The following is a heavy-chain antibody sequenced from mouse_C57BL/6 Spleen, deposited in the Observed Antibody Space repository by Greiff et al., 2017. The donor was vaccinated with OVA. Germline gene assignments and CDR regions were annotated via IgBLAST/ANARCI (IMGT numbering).Heavy chain of an antibody. J-gene: IGHJ4*01. D-gene: IGHD1-1*01. Sequence: QVQLQQSGAELVKPGASVKLSCKASGYTFTSYWMHWVKQRPGRGLEWIGRIDPNSGGTKYNEKFKSKATLTVDKPSSTAYMQLSSLTSEDSAVYYCARSYYYGSSYANYYAMDYWGQGTSVTVSS. CDR3: ARSYYYGSSYANYYAMDY. CDR2: IDPNSGGT. CDR1: GYTFTSYW. V-gene: IGHV1-72*01.